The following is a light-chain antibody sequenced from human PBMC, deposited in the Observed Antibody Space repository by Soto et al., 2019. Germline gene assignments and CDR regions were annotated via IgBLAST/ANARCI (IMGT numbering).Light chain of an antibody. CDR3: QQYYSYPWT. Sequence: SQITKYPSTVAAGDRVGVTGRCRASQSIMSWLAWYQQKPGKAPKLLIYKASDLDVGVPSRFAGSGSGTDFTLPISCLQSEDVATYYCQQYYSYPWTFGQGTKVDIK. V-gene: IGKV1-5*03. J-gene: IGKJ1*01. CDR1: QSIMSW. CDR2: KAS.